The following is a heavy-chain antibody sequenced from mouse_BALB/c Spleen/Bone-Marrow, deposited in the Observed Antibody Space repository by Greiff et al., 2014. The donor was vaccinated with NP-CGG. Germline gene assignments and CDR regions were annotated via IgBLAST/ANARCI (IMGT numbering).Heavy chain of an antibody. J-gene: IGHJ2*01. CDR3: ARGNYGNYVDYFDY. CDR1: GFTFSSYG. CDR2: INSNGGST. Sequence: EVKLVEPGRGLVQPGGSLKLSCAASGFTFSSYGMSWVRQTPDKRLELVASINSNGGSTYYPDSVKGRFTISRDNAKNTLSLQMSSLKSEDTAMYYCARGNYGNYVDYFDYWGQGTTLTVSS. V-gene: IGHV5-6-3*01. D-gene: IGHD2-1*01.